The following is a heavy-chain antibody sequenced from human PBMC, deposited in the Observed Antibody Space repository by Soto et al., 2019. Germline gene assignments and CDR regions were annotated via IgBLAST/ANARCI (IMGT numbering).Heavy chain of an antibody. D-gene: IGHD3-3*01. Sequence: GGSLRLSCAASGFTFSSYAMSWVRQAPGKGLEWVSAISGSGSSTYYADSVKGRFTISRDNSKNTLYLQMNSLRAEDTAVYYCAKYSPRRFLECYFDYWGQGTLVTVSS. J-gene: IGHJ4*02. CDR2: ISGSGSST. CDR1: GFTFSSYA. CDR3: AKYSPRRFLECYFDY. V-gene: IGHV3-23*01.